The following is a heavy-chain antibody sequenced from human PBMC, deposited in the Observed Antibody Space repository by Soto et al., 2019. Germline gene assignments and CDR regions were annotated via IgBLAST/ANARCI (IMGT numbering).Heavy chain of an antibody. CDR1: GFTFGGYG. J-gene: IGHJ4*02. CDR2: IRSKAYGGTT. D-gene: IGHD2-21*02. V-gene: IGHV3-49*04. CDR3: TKPRDSPLLFDH. Sequence: PGGSLRLSCAASGFTFGGYGMHWVRQAPGKGLEWVGFIRSKAYGGTTEYAASVKGRFTVSRDDSKSVAYLQMNSLKTEDTAVYYCTKPRDSPLLFDHWGQGTLVTVSS.